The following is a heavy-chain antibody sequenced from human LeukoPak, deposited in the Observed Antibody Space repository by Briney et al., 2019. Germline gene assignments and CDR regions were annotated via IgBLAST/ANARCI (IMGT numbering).Heavy chain of an antibody. CDR2: IFYSGST. J-gene: IGHJ4*02. CDR3: AGGFDSNPDY. CDR1: GGSISSYY. V-gene: IGHV4-59*01. Sequence: KSSETLSLTCTVSGGSISSYYWSWIRQSPGKGLEWIGYIFYSGSTNYNPSLKSRATISIDTSKNHFSLKLSSVTAADTAVYYCAGGFDSNPDYWGQGTLVTVSS. D-gene: IGHD3-16*01.